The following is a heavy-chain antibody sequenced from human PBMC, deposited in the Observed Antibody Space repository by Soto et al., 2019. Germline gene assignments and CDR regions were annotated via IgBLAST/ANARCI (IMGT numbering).Heavy chain of an antibody. CDR1: GGTFSSYA. J-gene: IGHJ6*02. CDR2: IIPIFGTA. CDR3: ASHYDSSSYYYYYGMDV. V-gene: IGHV1-69*12. D-gene: IGHD3-22*01. Sequence: QVQLVQSGAEVKKPGSSVKVSCKASGGTFSSYAISWVRQAPGQGLEWMGGIIPIFGTADYAQKFQGRVTILADESTSTAYMELSSLRSEDTAVYYCASHYDSSSYYYYYGMDVWGQGTTVTVSS.